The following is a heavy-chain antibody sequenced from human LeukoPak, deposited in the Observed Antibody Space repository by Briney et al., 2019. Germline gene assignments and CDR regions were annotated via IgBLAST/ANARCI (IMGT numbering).Heavy chain of an antibody. CDR1: GLTVTNNY. Sequence: GGSLRLSCAASGLTVTNNYWNWVRQPPSKGPEWISLIYSNGDTRYADSVKGRFTFSRDNSKNTLYLQMNSLRAEDTAVYYCTYGDYPLTYWGQGTLVSVSP. CDR2: IYSNGDT. J-gene: IGHJ4*02. V-gene: IGHV3-66*01. D-gene: IGHD4-17*01. CDR3: TYGDYPLTY.